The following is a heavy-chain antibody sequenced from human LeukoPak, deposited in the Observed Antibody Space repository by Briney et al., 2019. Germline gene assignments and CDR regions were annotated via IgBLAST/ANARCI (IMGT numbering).Heavy chain of an antibody. V-gene: IGHV3-23*01. J-gene: IGHJ4*02. CDR3: AKGGGGVLAS. CDR1: GFTFSTYS. D-gene: IGHD3-16*01. CDR2: ISGSGGNT. Sequence: GGSLGLSCAASGFTFSTYSMSWVRQAPGKGLEWVSSISGSGGNTYYADSVKGRFTISRDNSRNTVFLQMNSLKADDTAVYYCAKGGGGVLASWGQGTLVTVSS.